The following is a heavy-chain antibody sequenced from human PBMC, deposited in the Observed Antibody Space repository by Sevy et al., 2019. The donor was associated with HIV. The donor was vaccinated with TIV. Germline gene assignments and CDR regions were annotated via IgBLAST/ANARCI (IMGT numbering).Heavy chain of an antibody. V-gene: IGHV3-21*01. CDR2: ISSSGSYI. J-gene: IGHJ4*02. CDR1: GFTFSSYS. D-gene: IGHD3-22*01. Sequence: GGSLRLSCAASGFTFSSYSMNWVRQAPGKGLEWVSSISSSGSYIYYADSVKGRFTISRDNAKNSLYLQMNSLRAEDTAVYYCARDPKEYYYDSSGGDYWGQGTLVTVSS. CDR3: ARDPKEYYYDSSGGDY.